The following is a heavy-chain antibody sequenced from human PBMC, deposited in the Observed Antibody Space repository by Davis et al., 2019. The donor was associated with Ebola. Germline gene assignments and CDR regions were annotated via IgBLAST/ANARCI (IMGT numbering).Heavy chain of an antibody. CDR3: VRTPLDFSDLSPKWHFDL. CDR1: GYIFTTYW. D-gene: IGHD4-17*01. V-gene: IGHV5-51*01. Sequence: GESLKISCKASGYIFTTYWIGWVRQVPGKGPEWMGIIYPADSDTRYGPSFQGQVSISVDKSINTAYLQWSSLQASDTAIYYCVRTPLDFSDLSPKWHFDLWGRGTLVTVSS. J-gene: IGHJ2*01. CDR2: IYPADSDT.